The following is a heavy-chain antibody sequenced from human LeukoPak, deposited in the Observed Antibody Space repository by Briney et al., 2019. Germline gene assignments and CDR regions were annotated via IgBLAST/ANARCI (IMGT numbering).Heavy chain of an antibody. CDR3: ARRRILVGGTSFDY. Sequence: GESLKISCKGSGYTFTSYWIAWVRQMPGKGLEWMGIIYPGDSDTRYSPPFQGQVTISVDKSITTAYLQWSSLKASDTAMYYCARRRILVGGTSFDYWGQGALVTVSS. CDR2: IYPGDSDT. CDR1: GYTFTSYW. V-gene: IGHV5-51*01. D-gene: IGHD4-23*01. J-gene: IGHJ4*02.